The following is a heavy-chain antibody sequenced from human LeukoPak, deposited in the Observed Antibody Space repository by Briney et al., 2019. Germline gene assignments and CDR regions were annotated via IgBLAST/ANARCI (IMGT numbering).Heavy chain of an antibody. J-gene: IGHJ4*02. CDR2: IIPIFGTG. Sequence: GASVKVSCKTSGGTFSTYAISRVRQAPGQGLEWMGGIIPIFGTGNYAQKFQGRVTITADESTSTAYMELSSLRSEDTAVYYCARGLGDSSGYYYSDNWGQGTLVTVSS. V-gene: IGHV1-69*13. CDR3: ARGLGDSSGYYYSDN. D-gene: IGHD3-22*01. CDR1: GGTFSTYA.